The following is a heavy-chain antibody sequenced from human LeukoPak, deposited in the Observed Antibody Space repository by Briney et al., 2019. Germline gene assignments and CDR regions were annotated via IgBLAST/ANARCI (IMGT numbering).Heavy chain of an antibody. V-gene: IGHV3-48*03. D-gene: IGHD3-16*01. J-gene: IGHJ4*02. CDR2: ISSSGSTI. CDR1: GFTFSSYE. Sequence: GGSLRLSCAASGFTFSSYEMNWVRQAPGKGLEWVSYISSSGSTIYYADSVKGRFTISRDNAKNSLYLQMNSLRAEDTAVYYCASLVAITYYFDYWGQGTLVTVSS. CDR3: ASLVAITYYFDY.